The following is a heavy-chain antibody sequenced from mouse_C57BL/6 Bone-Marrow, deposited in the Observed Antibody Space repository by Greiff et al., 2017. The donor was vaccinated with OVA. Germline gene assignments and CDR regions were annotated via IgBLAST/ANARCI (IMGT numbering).Heavy chain of an antibody. Sequence: EVKLMESGPELVKPGASVKIPCKASGYTFTDYNMDWVKQSHGKSLEWIGDINPNNGGTIYNQKFKGKATLTVDKSSSTAYMELRSLTSEDTAVYYCARKIYDGYSYYAMDYWGQGTSVTVSS. CDR2: INPNNGGT. CDR1: GYTFTDYN. V-gene: IGHV1-18*01. J-gene: IGHJ4*01. D-gene: IGHD2-3*01. CDR3: ARKIYDGYSYYAMDY.